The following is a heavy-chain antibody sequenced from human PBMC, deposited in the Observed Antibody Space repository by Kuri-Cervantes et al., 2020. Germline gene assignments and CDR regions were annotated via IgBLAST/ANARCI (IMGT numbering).Heavy chain of an antibody. CDR1: GGSISSSSYY. Sequence: GSLRLSCTVSGGSISSSSYYWGWIRQPPGKGLEWIGSIYYSGSTYYNPSLKSRVTISVDTSKNQFSLKLSSVTAADTAVYYCARGGECSGGSCYSAFDYWGQGTLVTVSS. V-gene: IGHV4-39*07. J-gene: IGHJ4*02. CDR3: ARGGECSGGSCYSAFDY. D-gene: IGHD2-15*01. CDR2: IYYSGST.